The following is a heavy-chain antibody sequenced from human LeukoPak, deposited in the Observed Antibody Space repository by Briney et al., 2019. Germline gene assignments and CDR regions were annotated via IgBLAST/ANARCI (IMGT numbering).Heavy chain of an antibody. Sequence: GGSLRLSCAASGFTFSSYAMSWVRQAPGKGLEWVSGIIGSGGDTYYADSVKGRFTISRDNSKNTLYLQMNSLRAEDPPLYYCAKVGGSGWYFDYWGQGTLVTVSS. V-gene: IGHV3-23*01. J-gene: IGHJ4*02. CDR2: IIGSGGDT. CDR3: AKVGGSGWYFDY. D-gene: IGHD6-19*01. CDR1: GFTFSSYA.